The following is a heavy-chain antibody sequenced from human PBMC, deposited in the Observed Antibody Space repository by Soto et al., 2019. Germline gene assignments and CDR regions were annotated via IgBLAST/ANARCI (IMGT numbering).Heavy chain of an antibody. CDR3: AILGTSVTRFDS. CDR1: GGSTSSGNW. V-gene: IGHV4-4*02. Sequence: SETPSLTCAVSGGSTSSGNWWSWVRQPPGKGLEWIGEIHYSGITNYNPSLKSRVTVLVDKSKNQFSLKMTSLTAADTAVYYCAILGTSVTRFDSCGQGTQVTVS. D-gene: IGHD4-4*01. CDR2: IHYSGIT. J-gene: IGHJ4*02.